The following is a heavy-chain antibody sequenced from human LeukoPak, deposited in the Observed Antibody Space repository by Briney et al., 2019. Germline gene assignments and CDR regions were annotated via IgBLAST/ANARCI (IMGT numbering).Heavy chain of an antibody. V-gene: IGHV1-46*01. D-gene: IGHD6-13*01. CDR3: ARAAYAKAAAAAGKGYFDY. CDR1: GYTFPSYF. J-gene: IGHJ4*02. Sequence: ASVKVSCKASGYTFPSYFMHWVRQAPGQGLEWMGIINPTGGSTTYAQKFQGRVTMTRDTSTSTVYMELSSLRSEDTAVYYCARAAYAKAAAAAGKGYFDYWGQGTLVTVSS. CDR2: INPTGGST.